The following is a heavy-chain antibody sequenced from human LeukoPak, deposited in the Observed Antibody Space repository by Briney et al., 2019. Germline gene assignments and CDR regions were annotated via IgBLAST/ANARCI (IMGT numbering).Heavy chain of an antibody. CDR2: IYPGDSDT. Sequence: GGALQISCKGSGYSFTTYWIGWVRQMPGKGLEWMGIIYPGDSDTRYSPSFQGQVTISADKSISTAYLQWSSLKASDTAMYYCARQRGGSYYENWFDPWGQGTLVTVSS. V-gene: IGHV5-51*01. D-gene: IGHD1-26*01. CDR1: GYSFTTYW. CDR3: ARQRGGSYYENWFDP. J-gene: IGHJ5*02.